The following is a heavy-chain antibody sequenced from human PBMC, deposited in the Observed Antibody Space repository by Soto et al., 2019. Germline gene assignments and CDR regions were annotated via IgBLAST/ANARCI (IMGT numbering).Heavy chain of an antibody. D-gene: IGHD6-13*01. CDR3: ARGPRSSWWGHGYFDY. V-gene: IGHV3-72*01. J-gene: IGHJ4*02. CDR1: GFTFSDHY. Sequence: GGSLRLSCAASGFTFSDHYMDWVRQAPGKGLEWVGRTRNKANSYTTEYAASVKGRFTISRDDSKNSLYLQMNSLKTEDTAVYYCARGPRSSWWGHGYFDYWGQGTLVTVSS. CDR2: TRNKANSYTT.